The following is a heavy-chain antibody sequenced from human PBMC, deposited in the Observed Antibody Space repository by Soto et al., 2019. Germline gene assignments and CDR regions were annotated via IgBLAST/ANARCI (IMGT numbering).Heavy chain of an antibody. J-gene: IGHJ5*02. V-gene: IGHV3-21*01. CDR2: ISSNSAYI. D-gene: IGHD6-13*01. CDR1: GFTFRSFT. CDR3: TRDASRDSSARGWFDP. Sequence: RGSLRLSCAASGFTFRSFTMNWVRQAPGKGLEWVSTISSNSAYIYYTDALRGRFTISRDNAKNSLHLQMNSLRAEDTAVYYCTRDASRDSSARGWFDPWGPGTLVTVSS.